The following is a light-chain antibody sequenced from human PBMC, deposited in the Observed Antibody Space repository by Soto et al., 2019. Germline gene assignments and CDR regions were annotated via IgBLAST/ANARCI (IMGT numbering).Light chain of an antibody. CDR3: QHYGNSPPSVT. V-gene: IGKV3D-15*01. CDR2: GAT. J-gene: IGKJ3*01. CDR1: QTVRDN. Sequence: EVVMTQSPATLSVSPGERATLSCRASQTVRDNLGWYQQKPGQPPRLLIYGATTRATGIPARFSGSGSGTEFTLTISSLQSEDFAVYYCQHYGNSPPSVTFGPGTKVDIK.